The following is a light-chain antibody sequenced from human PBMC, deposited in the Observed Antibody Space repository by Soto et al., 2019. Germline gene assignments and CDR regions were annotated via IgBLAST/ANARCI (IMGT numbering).Light chain of an antibody. Sequence: DIVMTQSPDSLAVSLGERATINCKSSQSVLYSPNNKNYLAWFQQKPGLPPKLIIYWASTRESGVPDRFSGSGSGTDFTLTIGSLQAEDVAVYYCQQDYTTPPAFGPGNKVDI. CDR2: WAS. CDR1: QSVLYSPNNKNY. CDR3: QQDYTTPPA. V-gene: IGKV4-1*01. J-gene: IGKJ3*01.